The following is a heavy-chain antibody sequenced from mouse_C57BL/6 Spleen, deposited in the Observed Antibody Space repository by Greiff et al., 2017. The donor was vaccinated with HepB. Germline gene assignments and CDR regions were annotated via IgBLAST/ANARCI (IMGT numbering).Heavy chain of an antibody. V-gene: IGHV1-72*01. CDR3: ARGAQATHDAMDY. Sequence: VQLQQSGAELVKPGASVKLSCKASGYTFTSYWMHWVKQRPGRGLEWIGRIDPNSGGTKYNEKFKSKATLTVDKHSSTAYMQLSSLTSEDSAVYDCARGAQATHDAMDYWGQGTSVTVSS. D-gene: IGHD3-2*02. J-gene: IGHJ4*01. CDR1: GYTFTSYW. CDR2: IDPNSGGT.